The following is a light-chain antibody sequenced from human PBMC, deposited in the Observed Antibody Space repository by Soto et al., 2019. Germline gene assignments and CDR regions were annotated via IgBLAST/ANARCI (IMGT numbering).Light chain of an antibody. Sequence: EIVMTQSPATLSVSPGERATLSCRASQSVSSNLAWYQQKPGQAPRLLIYGASTRATGIPARFSGSGSGTEFTLTFSSLQSEDFAVYYCQQYNNGPLTFGQGTKVDIK. V-gene: IGKV3-15*01. CDR3: QQYNNGPLT. CDR2: GAS. J-gene: IGKJ1*01. CDR1: QSVSSN.